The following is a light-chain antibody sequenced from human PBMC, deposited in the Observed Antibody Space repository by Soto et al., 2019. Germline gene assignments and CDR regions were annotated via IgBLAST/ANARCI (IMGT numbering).Light chain of an antibody. V-gene: IGLV2-23*01. CDR2: EGS. Sequence: QSALTQPASVSGSPGQSITISCTGTSSDVGSYNLVSWYQQHPGKAPKLMIYEGSKRPSGVSNRFSGSKSGNMASLTISGLQAEDEADYYCCSYAGSRGLVFGGGTKLTVL. CDR1: SSDVGSYNL. CDR3: CSYAGSRGLV. J-gene: IGLJ2*01.